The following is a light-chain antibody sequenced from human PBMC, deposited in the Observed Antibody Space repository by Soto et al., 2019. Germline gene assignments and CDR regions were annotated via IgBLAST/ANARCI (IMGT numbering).Light chain of an antibody. J-gene: IGLJ1*01. CDR3: SSYTSSSTGYV. V-gene: IGLV2-14*01. Sequence: QSALTQPASVSGSPGQSITISCTGTSSDVGGYNYDSWYQQHPSKAPKLMIYDVSNRPSGVSNRFSGSKSGNSASLTISGLQAEDEADYYCSSYTSSSTGYVFGTGTKVTVL. CDR1: SSDVGGYNY. CDR2: DVS.